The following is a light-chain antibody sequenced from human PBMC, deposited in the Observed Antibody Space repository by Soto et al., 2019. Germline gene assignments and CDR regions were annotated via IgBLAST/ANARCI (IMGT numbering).Light chain of an antibody. Sequence: QSVLTQPPSASGTPGQSVSISCSGSRSNIGTNPVNWYQQLPGTAPKLLFYTNTQRPSGVPDRFSASKSGTSASLAISGLQSEDEADYYGAAWDDSLNSVIFGGVTKVTVL. CDR1: RSNIGTNP. J-gene: IGLJ2*01. V-gene: IGLV1-44*01. CDR2: TNT. CDR3: AAWDDSLNSVI.